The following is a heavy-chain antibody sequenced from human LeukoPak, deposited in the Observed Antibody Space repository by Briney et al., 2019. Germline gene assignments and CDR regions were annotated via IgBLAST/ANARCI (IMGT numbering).Heavy chain of an antibody. D-gene: IGHD6-19*01. J-gene: IGHJ4*02. V-gene: IGHV3-43*02. Sequence: PGGSLRLSCAASGCTFDDYAIHWVRQAPGKGLEWVSLISGDGSSTYYADSVKGRFTISRDNSKNSVYLQMNSLRTEDTALYYCAKDMGYTSGWYPFDYWGQGTLVTVSS. CDR3: AKDMGYTSGWYPFDY. CDR1: GCTFDDYA. CDR2: ISGDGSST.